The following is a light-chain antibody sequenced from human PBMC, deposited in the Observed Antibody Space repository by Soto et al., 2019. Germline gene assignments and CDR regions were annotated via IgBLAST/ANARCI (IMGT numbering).Light chain of an antibody. CDR2: RTS. CDR3: QQYGSSPRT. CDR1: QSLSSIY. Sequence: EIVLTQSPGTLSLSPGQGATLSCRASQSLSSIYLARYQQKPGQAPRLIIYRTSSRETGIPDRFSGSEAETECTRTISRLEPDDSAVDYCQQYGSSPRTFGPGTKVDIK. J-gene: IGKJ1*01. V-gene: IGKV3-20*01.